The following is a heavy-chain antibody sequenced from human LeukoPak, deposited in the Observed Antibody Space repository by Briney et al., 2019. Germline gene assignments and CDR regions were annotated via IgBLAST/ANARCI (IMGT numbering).Heavy chain of an antibody. Sequence: PSETLSLTCTVSGGSISSYYWSWIRQPPGKGLEWIGTIFYSGSTNYNPSLKSRVTISVDTSKNQFSLKLSSVTAADTAVYYCARVYGGKNYFDYWGQGTLVTVSS. D-gene: IGHD4-23*01. CDR1: GGSISSYY. CDR3: ARVYGGKNYFDY. V-gene: IGHV4-59*01. J-gene: IGHJ4*02. CDR2: IFYSGST.